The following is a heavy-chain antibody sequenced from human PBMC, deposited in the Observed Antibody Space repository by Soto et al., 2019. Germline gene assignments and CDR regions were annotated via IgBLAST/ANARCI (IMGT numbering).Heavy chain of an antibody. Sequence: PSETLSLTCTVSGDSIDSSSYYWGWIRQPPGKGLEWIGNIYYSGTTYYSPSLKSRLTISVDPSKNQFSLRLSSVTAADTAVYYCARLHLMQDCSPTSCYARPYNWFDPWGQGTLVTVSS. CDR1: GDSIDSSSYY. D-gene: IGHD2-2*01. CDR2: IYYSGTT. J-gene: IGHJ5*02. CDR3: ARLHLMQDCSPTSCYARPYNWFDP. V-gene: IGHV4-39*01.